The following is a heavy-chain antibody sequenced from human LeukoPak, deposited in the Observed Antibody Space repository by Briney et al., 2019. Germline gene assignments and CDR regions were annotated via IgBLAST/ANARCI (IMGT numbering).Heavy chain of an antibody. J-gene: IGHJ5*02. V-gene: IGHV4-39*01. D-gene: IGHD2-15*01. CDR1: GGSISSSSYY. CDR3: ARAAPSLVVAATIFVWFDP. CDR2: IYYSGST. Sequence: NPSETLSLTCTVSGGSISSSSYYWGWIRQPPGKGLEWIGSIYYSGSTYYNPSLKSRVTISVDTSKNQFSLKLSSVTAADTAVYYCARAAPSLVVAATIFVWFDPWGQGTLVTVSS.